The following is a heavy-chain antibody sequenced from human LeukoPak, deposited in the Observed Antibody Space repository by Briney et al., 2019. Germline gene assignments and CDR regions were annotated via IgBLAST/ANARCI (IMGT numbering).Heavy chain of an antibody. CDR1: GGSISSYY. Sequence: SETLSLTCTVSGGSISSYYWSWIRQPPGKGLEWIGYIYYSGSTNYNPSLKSRVTISVDTSKNQFSLKLSSVTAADTAVYYCARDITTRRIARGEYGMDVWGQGTTVTVSS. D-gene: IGHD3-10*01. CDR3: ARDITTRRIARGEYGMDV. V-gene: IGHV4-59*01. CDR2: IYYSGST. J-gene: IGHJ6*02.